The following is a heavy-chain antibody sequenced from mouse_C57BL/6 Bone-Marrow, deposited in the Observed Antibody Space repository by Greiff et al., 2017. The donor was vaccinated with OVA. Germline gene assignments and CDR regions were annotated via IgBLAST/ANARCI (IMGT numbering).Heavy chain of an antibody. CDR3: ARAPPYDRFYAMDY. V-gene: IGHV1-55*01. Sequence: QVQLQQPGAELVKPGASVKVSCKASGYTFPSYWMHWVKQRPGQGLEWIGAIYPGSGSTNYNEKFKSKATLTVDTSSSTAYLQLSSLTSEDSAVYYWARAPPYDRFYAMDYWGQGTSVTVSS. CDR2: IYPGSGST. D-gene: IGHD2-12*01. J-gene: IGHJ4*01. CDR1: GYTFPSYW.